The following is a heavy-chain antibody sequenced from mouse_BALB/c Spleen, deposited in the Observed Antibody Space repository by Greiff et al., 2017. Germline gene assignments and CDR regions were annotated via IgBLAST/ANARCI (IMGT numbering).Heavy chain of an antibody. CDR1: GYTFTEYT. D-gene: IGHD2-1*01. V-gene: IGHV1-18*01. Sequence: VQLKESGPELVKPGASVKISCKTSGYTFTEYTMHWVKQSHGKSLEWIGGINPNNGGTSYNQKFKGKATLTVDKSSSTAYMQLSRLTSEDSAVYFCARKRDYGNPYYFDDWGQGTTLTVSS. CDR2: INPNNGGT. CDR3: ARKRDYGNPYYFDD. J-gene: IGHJ2*01.